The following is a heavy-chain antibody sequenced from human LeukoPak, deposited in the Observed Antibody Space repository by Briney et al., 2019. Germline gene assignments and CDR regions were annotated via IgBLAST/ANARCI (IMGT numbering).Heavy chain of an antibody. D-gene: IGHD5-18*01. Sequence: GGSLRLSCAASGFTLSNSAMSWVRQAPGKGLEWVSGFSGPGKTYYADSVKGRFTISRDNAKNSLYLQMNSLRAEDTAVYYCARDQGGYSYASQGYWGQGTLVTVSS. CDR1: GFTLSNSA. J-gene: IGHJ4*02. V-gene: IGHV3-23*01. CDR2: FSGPGKT. CDR3: ARDQGGYSYASQGY.